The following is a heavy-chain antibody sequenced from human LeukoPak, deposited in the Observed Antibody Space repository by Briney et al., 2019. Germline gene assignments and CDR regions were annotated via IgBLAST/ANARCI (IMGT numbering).Heavy chain of an antibody. J-gene: IGHJ4*02. CDR3: ARGGGDIVVVPAALTPELDY. V-gene: IGHV1-18*01. CDR1: GYTFTSYG. Sequence: ASVKVSCKASGYTFTSYGISWVRQAPGQGLEWMGWISAYNGNTNYAQKLQGRVTMTTDTSTSTAYMELRSLRSDDTAVYYCARGGGDIVVVPAALTPELDYWGQGTLVTVSS. D-gene: IGHD2-2*01. CDR2: ISAYNGNT.